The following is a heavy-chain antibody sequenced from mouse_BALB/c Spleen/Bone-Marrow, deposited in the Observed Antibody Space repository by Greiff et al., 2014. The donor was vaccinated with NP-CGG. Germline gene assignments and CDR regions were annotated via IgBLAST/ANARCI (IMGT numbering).Heavy chain of an antibody. Sequence: QVQLQQPGPELVKPGASVRISCKASGYAFSNSWMNWVKQRPGQGLEWIGRIYPGDGDTYHNGKFKGKATLTADKSSSTAYMQLSSLTSVDSAVYFCARSDGYRALDYWGQGTSVTVSS. CDR1: GYAFSNSW. CDR3: ARSDGYRALDY. CDR2: IYPGDGDT. V-gene: IGHV1-82*01. D-gene: IGHD2-3*01. J-gene: IGHJ4*01.